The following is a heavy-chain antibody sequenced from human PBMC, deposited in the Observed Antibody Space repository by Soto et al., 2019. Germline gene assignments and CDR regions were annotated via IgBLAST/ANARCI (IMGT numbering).Heavy chain of an antibody. CDR2: TYHRSKWFY. CDR1: GDSVSSNRAA. V-gene: IGHV6-1*01. J-gene: IGHJ6*02. CDR3: ARSISAISDDGMDV. D-gene: IGHD2-21*01. Sequence: SQTLSLTCDIYGDSVSSNRAAWSWIRQSPSRGLEWLGRTYHRSKWFYDYAVSVKSRITISPDTPKNQFSLQLNSVTPEDTAVDYCARSISAISDDGMDVWGQGTTVTVSS.